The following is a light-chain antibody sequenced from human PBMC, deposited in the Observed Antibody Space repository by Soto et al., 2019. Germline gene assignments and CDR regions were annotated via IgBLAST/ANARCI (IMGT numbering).Light chain of an antibody. J-gene: IGKJ4*01. CDR3: QQSSITPLT. V-gene: IGKV1-39*01. Sequence: MTQSPATLSVSPGERATFSCRASQSVSSNLAWYQQKPGKAPNLLIYAASTLQSGVPSRFSGSGSGTDFTLTISSLQPEDFATYFCQQSSITPLTFGGGTKVEIK. CDR2: AAS. CDR1: QSVSSN.